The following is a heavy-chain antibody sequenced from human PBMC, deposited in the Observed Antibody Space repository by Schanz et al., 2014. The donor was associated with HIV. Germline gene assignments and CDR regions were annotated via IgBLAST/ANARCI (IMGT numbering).Heavy chain of an antibody. D-gene: IGHD3-22*01. CDR2: MTTNDRI. V-gene: IGHV3-11*01. CDR3: AKDGSLDYDNSGYYAT. J-gene: IGHJ4*02. CDR1: GFTFNDYY. Sequence: QVQLVESGGGLVKPGGSLRLSCAASGFTFNDYYMTWIRQAPGKGLEWVSVMTTNDRIYYAESVKGRFTISRDTSTNTLYLQMSGLRAEDTAVYYCAKDGSLDYDNSGYYATWGQGTLVTVSS.